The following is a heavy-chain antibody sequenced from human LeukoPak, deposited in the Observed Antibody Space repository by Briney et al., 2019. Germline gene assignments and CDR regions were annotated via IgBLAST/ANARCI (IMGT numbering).Heavy chain of an antibody. Sequence: GGSLRLSCAASGFIFNNYAMYWVRQAPGKGLEWASGVFGSGGSAHYADSVKGRFTISRDNSKNTVYLEINSLRAEDTAIYYCGKTTTGYSSGRYPGWPVDYWGQGTLVTVSS. D-gene: IGHD6-19*01. J-gene: IGHJ4*02. V-gene: IGHV3-23*01. CDR1: GFIFNNYA. CDR2: VFGSGGSA. CDR3: GKTTTGYSSGRYPGWPVDY.